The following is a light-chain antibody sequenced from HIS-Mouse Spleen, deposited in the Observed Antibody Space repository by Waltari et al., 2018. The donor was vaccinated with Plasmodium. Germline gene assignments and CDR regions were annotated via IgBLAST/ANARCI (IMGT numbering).Light chain of an antibody. V-gene: IGKV1-13*02. CDR2: DAS. Sequence: AIQLTQSPSSLSASVGDRVTLTCRASQGISSALAWYQQKPGKAPNLLIYDASSLESGGPSRFSGSGSGTDFTLTISSLQPEDFATYYCQQFNSYPLTFGGGTKVEIK. CDR3: QQFNSYPLT. J-gene: IGKJ4*01. CDR1: QGISSA.